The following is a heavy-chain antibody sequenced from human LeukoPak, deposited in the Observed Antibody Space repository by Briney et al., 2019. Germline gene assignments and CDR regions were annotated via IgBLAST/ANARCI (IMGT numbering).Heavy chain of an antibody. CDR1: EFSVGSNY. J-gene: IGHJ4*02. V-gene: IGHV3-66*01. CDR3: ARDGADGIAAAGHLDY. D-gene: IGHD6-13*01. CDR2: IYSGGST. Sequence: GGSLRLSCAASEFSVGSNYMTWVRQAPGKGLEWVSLIYSGGSTYYADSVKGRFTISRDNSKNSLYLQMNSLRAADTAVYYCARDGADGIAAAGHLDYWGQGTLVTVSS.